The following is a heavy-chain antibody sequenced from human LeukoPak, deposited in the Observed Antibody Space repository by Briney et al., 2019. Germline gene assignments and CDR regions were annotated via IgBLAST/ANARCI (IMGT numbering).Heavy chain of an antibody. CDR1: GFTFDDYA. CDR3: AKMATPIYYDSSGSGDYFDS. V-gene: IGHV3-9*01. D-gene: IGHD3-22*01. Sequence: GGSLRLSCAASGFTFDDYAVHWVRQAPGEGLEWVSGLSWNSGSIGYADSVKGRFSISRDNAKNSLYLQMDSLRAEDTALYYCAKMATPIYYDSSGSGDYFDSWGQGTLVTVSS. J-gene: IGHJ4*02. CDR2: LSWNSGSI.